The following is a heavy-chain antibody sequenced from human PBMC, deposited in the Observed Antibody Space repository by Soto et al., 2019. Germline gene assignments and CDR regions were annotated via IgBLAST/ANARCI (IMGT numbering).Heavy chain of an antibody. CDR3: AAFATTGDAFDV. CDR2: IVVGSGNT. D-gene: IGHD4-17*01. CDR1: GFTFTRSA. Sequence: QMQLVQSGPEVKKPGTSVKVSCKASGFTFTRSAVQWVRQARGQRPEWIGWIVVGSGNTNYAQKFQERVHITRDMSTSTAYMELSSLRSEDTAVYYCAAFATTGDAFDVWGQGTMVTVSS. J-gene: IGHJ3*01. V-gene: IGHV1-58*01.